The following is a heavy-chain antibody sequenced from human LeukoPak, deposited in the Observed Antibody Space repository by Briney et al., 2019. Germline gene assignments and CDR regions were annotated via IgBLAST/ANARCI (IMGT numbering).Heavy chain of an antibody. V-gene: IGHV3-48*02. CDR2: FSSSSDLM. CDR1: GFSLSISG. Sequence: RGSLRLSCEASGFSLSISGMNWVRQAPGKGLEWVSYFSSSSDLMSYVDSVKGRFTVSRDNAKNSLFLQMNSLRDEDPAVYYCARARDNYDISTFSALDYWGQGTLVTAAS. CDR3: ARARDNYDISTFSALDY. D-gene: IGHD3-22*01. J-gene: IGHJ4*02.